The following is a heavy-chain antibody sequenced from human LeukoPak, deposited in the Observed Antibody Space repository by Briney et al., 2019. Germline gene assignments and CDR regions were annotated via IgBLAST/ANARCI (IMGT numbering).Heavy chain of an antibody. CDR2: ISGSGGST. D-gene: IGHD6-19*01. CDR1: GFTFSSYA. J-gene: IGHJ4*02. V-gene: IGHV3-23*01. Sequence: LSGGSLRLSCAASGFTFSSYAMSWVRQAPGKGLEWVSVISGSGGSTYYADSVKGRFTISRDNSKNTLYLQMNSLRAEDTALYYCAKAGSGWSFDYWGQGTLVTVSS. CDR3: AKAGSGWSFDY.